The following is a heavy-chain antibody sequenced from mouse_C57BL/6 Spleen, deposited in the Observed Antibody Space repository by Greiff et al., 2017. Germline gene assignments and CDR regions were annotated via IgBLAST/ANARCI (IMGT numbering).Heavy chain of an antibody. Sequence: QVQLKQSGAELVKPGASVKLSCKASGYTFTSYWMQWVKQRPGQGLEWIGEIDPSDSYTNYNQKFKGKATLTVDTSSSTAYMQLSSLTSEDSAVYYCAGVVPYYYAMDYWGQGTSVTVSS. CDR2: IDPSDSYT. V-gene: IGHV1-50*01. CDR1: GYTFTSYW. D-gene: IGHD1-1*01. CDR3: AGVVPYYYAMDY. J-gene: IGHJ4*01.